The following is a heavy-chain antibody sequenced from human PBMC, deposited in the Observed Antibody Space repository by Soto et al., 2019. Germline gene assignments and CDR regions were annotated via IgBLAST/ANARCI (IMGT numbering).Heavy chain of an antibody. CDR3: ATGHGVAVAGTQSSPPHDY. V-gene: IGHV3-33*01. CDR2: IWYDGSNK. Sequence: GGSLRLSCAASGFTFSSYGMHWVRQAPGKGLEWVAVIWYDGSNKYYADSVKGRFTISRDNSKNTLYLQMNSLRAEDTAVYYCATGHGVAVAGTQSSPPHDYWGQGTLVTVSS. CDR1: GFTFSSYG. D-gene: IGHD6-19*01. J-gene: IGHJ4*02.